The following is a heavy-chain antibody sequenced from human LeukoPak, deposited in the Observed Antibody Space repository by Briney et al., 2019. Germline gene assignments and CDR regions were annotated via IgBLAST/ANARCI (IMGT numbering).Heavy chain of an antibody. D-gene: IGHD3-9*01. Sequence: GGSLRLSCTASGLTFSNTWMNWVRQAPGKGLEWVGRIRTKTDGETTDYAAPVNGRFTISRDDSENTLYLQMNSLKTDDTAVYYCITDPGSYDILTGYFKGGYFDYWGQGTLVTVSS. CDR1: GLTFSNTW. J-gene: IGHJ4*02. V-gene: IGHV3-15*07. CDR3: ITDPGSYDILTGYFKGGYFDY. CDR2: IRTKTDGETT.